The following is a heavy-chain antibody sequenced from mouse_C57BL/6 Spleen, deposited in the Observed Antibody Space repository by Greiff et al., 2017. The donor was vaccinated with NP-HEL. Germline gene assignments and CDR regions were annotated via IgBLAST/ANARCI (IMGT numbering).Heavy chain of an antibody. CDR3: AKEGIYYDSAWFAD. CDR2: IHPNSGST. D-gene: IGHD2-4*01. J-gene: IGHJ3*01. Sequence: QVQLQQPGAELVKPGASVKLSCKASGYTFTSYWMHWVKQRPGQGLEWIGMIHPNSGSTNYNEKFKSKATLTVDKSSSTAYMQLSSLTSEDSAVYYCAKEGIYYDSAWFADWGQGTLVSGSA. V-gene: IGHV1-64*01. CDR1: GYTFTSYW.